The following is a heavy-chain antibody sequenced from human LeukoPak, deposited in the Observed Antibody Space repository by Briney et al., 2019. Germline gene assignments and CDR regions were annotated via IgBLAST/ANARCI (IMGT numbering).Heavy chain of an antibody. CDR2: INHSGST. Sequence: PSETLSLTCAVYGDSFSGYYWTRIRQPPGKGLEWIGEINHSGSTNYNPSLKSRVTISVDTSKNQFSLNLTSVTAADTAIYYCATNVPGTTYFDPWGQGTLVTVSS. D-gene: IGHD1-14*01. J-gene: IGHJ4*02. V-gene: IGHV4-34*01. CDR1: GDSFSGYY. CDR3: ATNVPGTTYFDP.